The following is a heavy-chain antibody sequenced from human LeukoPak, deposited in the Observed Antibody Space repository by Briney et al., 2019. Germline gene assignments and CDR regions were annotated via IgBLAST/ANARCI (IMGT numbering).Heavy chain of an antibody. CDR2: IYPGDSDT. V-gene: IGHV5-51*01. D-gene: IGHD5-18*01. J-gene: IGHJ6*03. CDR3: ARHVAKIQLWPLYMDV. Sequence: GESLKISCKGSGYSFTSCWIGWVRQMPGKGLEWMGIIYPGDSDTRYSPSFQGQVTISADKSISTAYLQWSSLKASDTAMYYCARHVAKIQLWPLYMDVWGKGTTVTVSS. CDR1: GYSFTSCW.